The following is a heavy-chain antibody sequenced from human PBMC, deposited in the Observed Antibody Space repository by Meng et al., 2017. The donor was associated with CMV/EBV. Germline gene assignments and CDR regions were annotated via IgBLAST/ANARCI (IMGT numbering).Heavy chain of an antibody. CDR2: IVVGSGNT. CDR3: ARDFGQLRFLEWLSRTWFDP. J-gene: IGHJ5*02. V-gene: IGHV1-58*01. D-gene: IGHD3-3*01. Sequence: SVKVSCKASGFTFTSSAVQWVRQARGQRLEWIGWIVVGSGNTNYAQKFQERVTITRDMSTSTAYMELRSLRSDDTAVYYCARDFGQLRFLEWLSRTWFDPWGQGTLVTVSS. CDR1: GFTFTSSA.